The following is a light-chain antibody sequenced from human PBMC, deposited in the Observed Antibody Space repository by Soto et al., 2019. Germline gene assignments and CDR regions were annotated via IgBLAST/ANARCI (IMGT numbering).Light chain of an antibody. CDR1: SSNVGSYDL. CDR3: CAYAGSNIFV. CDR2: GVN. Sequence: QSALTQPASVSGSPGQSITISCTGTSSNVGSYDLVSWYRQRPGEAPKLLIYGVNKRPSGVSTRFSGSKSGNTASLTISDLQAEDEAHFYCCAYAGSNIFVFGTGTKLTVL. J-gene: IGLJ1*01. V-gene: IGLV2-23*02.